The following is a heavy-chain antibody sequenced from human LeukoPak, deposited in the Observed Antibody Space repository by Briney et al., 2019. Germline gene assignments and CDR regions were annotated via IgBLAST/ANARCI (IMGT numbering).Heavy chain of an antibody. CDR2: IYYSGST. V-gene: IGHV4-59*01. D-gene: IGHD1-26*01. J-gene: IGHJ4*02. CDR3: ARLFHPALSGNYPFDY. CDR1: GVSINSYY. Sequence: SETLSLTCTVSGVSINSYYWSWIRQPPGKGLEWIAYIYYSGSTSYNPSLKSRVTISVDTSKNQFSLKLNSVTAADTAMYYCARLFHPALSGNYPFDYWGQGTLVTVSS.